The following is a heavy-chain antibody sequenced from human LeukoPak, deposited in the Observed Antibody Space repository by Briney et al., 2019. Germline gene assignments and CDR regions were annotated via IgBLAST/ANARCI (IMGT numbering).Heavy chain of an antibody. CDR3: ALQPARRLSWFDP. Sequence: PGGSLRLSCAASGITFSDFYMSWIRQAPGKGLEWIGSIYYSGSTYYNPSLKSRVTISVDTSKNQFSLKLSSVTAADTAVYYCALQPARRLSWFDPWGQGTLVTVSS. J-gene: IGHJ5*02. D-gene: IGHD2-2*01. CDR1: GITFSDFY. V-gene: IGHV4-38-2*01. CDR2: IYYSGST.